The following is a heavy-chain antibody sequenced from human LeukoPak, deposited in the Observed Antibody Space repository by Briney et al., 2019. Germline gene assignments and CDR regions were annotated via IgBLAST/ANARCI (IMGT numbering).Heavy chain of an antibody. CDR2: INHSGST. J-gene: IGHJ5*02. CDR1: GGSFSGYY. Sequence: PSETLSLTCAVYGGSFSGYYWSWIRQPPGKGLEWIGEINHSGSTNYNPSLKSRVTISVDTSKNQFSLKLSSVTAADTAVYYCAKGRWFDPWGQGTLVNVFS. V-gene: IGHV4-34*01. CDR3: AKGRWFDP.